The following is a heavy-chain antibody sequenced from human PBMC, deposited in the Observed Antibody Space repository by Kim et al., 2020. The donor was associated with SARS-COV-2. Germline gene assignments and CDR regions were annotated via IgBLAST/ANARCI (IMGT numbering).Heavy chain of an antibody. CDR3: AKAVGYCSGGSCYSLYYYGMDV. Sequence: GGSLRLSCAASGFTFSSYAMSWVRQAPGKGLEWVSAISGSGGSTYYADSVKGRFTISRDNSKNTLYLQMNSLRAEDTAVYYCAKAVGYCSGGSCYSLYYYGMDVWGQGTTVTVSS. V-gene: IGHV3-23*01. CDR2: ISGSGGST. J-gene: IGHJ6*02. CDR1: GFTFSSYA. D-gene: IGHD2-15*01.